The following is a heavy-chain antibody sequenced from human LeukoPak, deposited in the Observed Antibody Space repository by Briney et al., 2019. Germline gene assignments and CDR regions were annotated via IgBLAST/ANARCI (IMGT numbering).Heavy chain of an antibody. V-gene: IGHV4-30-4*08. CDR1: GGSISSGDYY. J-gene: IGHJ4*02. D-gene: IGHD6-13*01. CDR3: ARAAAGYYYFDY. CDR2: IYYSGST. Sequence: SETLSLTCTVSGGSISSGDYYWSWIRQPPGKGLEWIGYIYYSGSTYYNPSLKSRVTISVDTSKNQFSLKLSSVTAADTAAYYCARAAAGYYYFDYWGQGTLVTVSS.